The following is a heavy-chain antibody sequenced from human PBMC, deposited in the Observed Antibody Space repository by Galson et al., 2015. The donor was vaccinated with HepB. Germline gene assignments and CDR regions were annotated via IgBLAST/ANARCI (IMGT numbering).Heavy chain of an antibody. V-gene: IGHV3-33*01. CDR2: IWYDGSHD. CDR1: GFTFSNYA. D-gene: IGHD3-16*01. J-gene: IGHJ4*02. CDR3: AREGDFMFWGIKALIDY. Sequence: SLRLSCAASGFTFSNYAMHWVRQAPGKGLEWVALIWYDGSHDKYADSVKGRFTISRDNSKNTLFLQMSSLRAEDTAMYFCAREGDFMFWGIKALIDYWGQGTLVTVSS.